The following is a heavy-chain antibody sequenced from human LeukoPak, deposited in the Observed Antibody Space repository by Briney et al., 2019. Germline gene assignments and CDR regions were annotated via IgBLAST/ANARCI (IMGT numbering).Heavy chain of an antibody. Sequence: PSETLSLTCTVSGGSISSYYWSWIRQPPGKGLEWMGYIDYSGSTNYNPSLKSRVTISVDTSKNQFSLKLSSVTAADTAVYYCATNPVSRPDWYFDLWGRGTLVTVSS. CDR2: IDYSGST. J-gene: IGHJ2*01. D-gene: IGHD1-14*01. CDR3: ATNPVSRPDWYFDL. CDR1: GGSISSYY. V-gene: IGHV4-59*01.